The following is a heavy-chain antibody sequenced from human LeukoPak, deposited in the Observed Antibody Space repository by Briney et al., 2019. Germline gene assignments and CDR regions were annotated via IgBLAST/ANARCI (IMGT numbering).Heavy chain of an antibody. CDR3: ARDPPQGCSGGSCPMDV. CDR1: GGTFSSYA. CDR2: IIPIFGTA. D-gene: IGHD2-15*01. Sequence: SVKVTCKASGGTFSSYAISWVRQAPGQGLEWMGGIIPIFGTANYAQKFQGRVTITADESTRTAYMELSSLRSEDTAVYYCARDPPQGCSGGSCPMDVWGKGTTVTVSS. V-gene: IGHV1-69*13. J-gene: IGHJ6*03.